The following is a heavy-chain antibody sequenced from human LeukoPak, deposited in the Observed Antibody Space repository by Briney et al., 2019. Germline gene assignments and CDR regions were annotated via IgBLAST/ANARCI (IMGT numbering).Heavy chain of an antibody. CDR1: GFTFSHYT. V-gene: IGHV3-21*01. Sequence: GGSLRLSCAACGFTFSHYTIGWVRQAPGKGLERVASITSSSSHIYYTDSVKGRFTISRDNAKNEVYLQMNSLRGEDTAIYYCARVMMGATVTTFHYYCMDVWGVGTAVTVSS. J-gene: IGHJ6*03. D-gene: IGHD4-11*01. CDR3: ARVMMGATVTTFHYYCMDV. CDR2: ITSSSSHI.